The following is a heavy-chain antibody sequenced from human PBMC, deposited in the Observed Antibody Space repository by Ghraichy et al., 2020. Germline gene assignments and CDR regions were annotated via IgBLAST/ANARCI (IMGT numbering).Heavy chain of an antibody. Sequence: LSLTCAASGFTFSSYSMNWVRQAPGKGLEWVSSISSSSSYIYYADSVKGRFTISRDNAKNSLYLQMNSLRAEDTAVYYCAQSSGWYVGDYWGQGTLVTVSS. CDR3: AQSSGWYVGDY. V-gene: IGHV3-21*01. CDR2: ISSSSSYI. CDR1: GFTFSSYS. J-gene: IGHJ4*02. D-gene: IGHD6-19*01.